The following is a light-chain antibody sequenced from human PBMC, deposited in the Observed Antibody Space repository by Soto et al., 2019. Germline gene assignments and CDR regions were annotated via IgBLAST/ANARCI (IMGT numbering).Light chain of an antibody. CDR2: EVN. CDR1: SSDVGGYNY. Sequence: QSALTQPPSASGSPGQSVAISCTGTSSDVGGYNYVSWYQQHPGKAPKLMIYEVNKRPSGVPDRFSGSKSGTSASLAITGLQAEDEADYYCQSYDSSLSAYVFGTGTKLTVL. CDR3: QSYDSSLSAYV. V-gene: IGLV2-8*01. J-gene: IGLJ1*01.